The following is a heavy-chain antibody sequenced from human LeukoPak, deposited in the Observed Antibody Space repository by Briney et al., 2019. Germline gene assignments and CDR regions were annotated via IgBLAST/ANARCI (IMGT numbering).Heavy chain of an antibody. CDR1: GGSISSSSYY. V-gene: IGHV4-39*01. D-gene: IGHD6-19*01. Sequence: SETLSLTCTVSGGSISSSSYYWGWIRQPPGKGLEWIGNYHIGNTYYNPSLKSRVTISEDTSKNQFSLRVNSVTAADTAVYYCARLWDSTGLYFYYYMDVWGEETTVTVSS. CDR3: ARLWDSTGLYFYYYMDV. J-gene: IGHJ6*03. CDR2: YHIGNT.